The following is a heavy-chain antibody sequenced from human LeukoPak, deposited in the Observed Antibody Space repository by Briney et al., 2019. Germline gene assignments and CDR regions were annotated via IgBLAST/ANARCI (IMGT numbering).Heavy chain of an antibody. J-gene: IGHJ5*02. D-gene: IGHD4-17*01. Sequence: ASVKVSCKASGYTFTGYYMHWVRQAPGQGLEWMGRINPNSGGTNYAQKFQGRVTMTRDTSISTAYMELSRLRSDDTAVYHCARGSQDDYGDHKLLGPWGQGTLVTVSS. CDR2: INPNSGGT. V-gene: IGHV1-2*06. CDR3: ARGSQDDYGDHKLLGP. CDR1: GYTFTGYY.